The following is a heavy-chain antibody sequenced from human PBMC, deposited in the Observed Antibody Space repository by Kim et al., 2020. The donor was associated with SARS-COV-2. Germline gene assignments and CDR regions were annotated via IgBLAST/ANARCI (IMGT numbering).Heavy chain of an antibody. CDR2: IYYSGST. CDR3: ARDQEDYDILTGHYYYYGMDV. CDR1: GGSISSGGYY. D-gene: IGHD3-9*01. V-gene: IGHV4-31*03. Sequence: SETLSLTCTVSGGSISSGGYYWSWIRQHPGKGLEWIGYIYYSGSTYYNPSLKSRVTISVDTSKNQFSLKLSSVTAADTAVYYCARDQEDYDILTGHYYYYGMDVWGKGTTVTVSS. J-gene: IGHJ6*04.